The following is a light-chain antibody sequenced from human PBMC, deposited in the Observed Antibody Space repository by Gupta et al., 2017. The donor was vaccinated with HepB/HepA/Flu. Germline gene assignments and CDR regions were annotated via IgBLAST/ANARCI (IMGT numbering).Light chain of an antibody. CDR2: QDT. V-gene: IGLV3-1*01. CDR1: KLADKY. Sequence: SYELTQPPSVSVSPGQTASITCSGDKLADKYACWYQQRPGQSPVLVIYQDTKRPAGIPERFSGSNSGNTATLTISGTQAMDEADYYCQAWDISNAYVFGTGTKVTVL. CDR3: QAWDISNAYV. J-gene: IGLJ1*01.